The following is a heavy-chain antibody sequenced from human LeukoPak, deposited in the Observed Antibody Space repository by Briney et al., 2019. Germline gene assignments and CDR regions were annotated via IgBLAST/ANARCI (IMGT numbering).Heavy chain of an antibody. Sequence: ASVKVSCKASGYTFTSYGISWVRQAPGQGLEWMGWISAYNGNTNYAQKLQGRVTMTTDTSTNTAYMELRSLRSDDTAVYYCARVDSHIVVVPAATVGFDPWGQGTLVTVSS. CDR1: GYTFTSYG. CDR3: ARVDSHIVVVPAATVGFDP. J-gene: IGHJ5*02. CDR2: ISAYNGNT. D-gene: IGHD2-2*01. V-gene: IGHV1-18*01.